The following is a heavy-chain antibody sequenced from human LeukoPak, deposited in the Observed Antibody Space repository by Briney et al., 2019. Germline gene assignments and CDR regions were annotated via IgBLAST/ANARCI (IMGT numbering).Heavy chain of an antibody. V-gene: IGHV4-61*02. D-gene: IGHD2/OR15-2a*01. CDR2: IYASGST. CDR3: ARSPVLYWFDP. CDR1: GGSISSGSYS. Sequence: SETLSLTCTVSGGSISSGSYSWSWIRQPAGKGLEWIGRIYASGSTNYNPSLKSRVTISVDTSKNQFSLKLSSVTAADTAVYYCARSPVLYWFDPWGQGTLVTVSS. J-gene: IGHJ5*02.